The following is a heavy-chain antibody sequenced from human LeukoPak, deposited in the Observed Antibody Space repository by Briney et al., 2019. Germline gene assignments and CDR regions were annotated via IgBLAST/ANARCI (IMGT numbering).Heavy chain of an antibody. J-gene: IGHJ3*02. CDR3: AKDRLSRWYENAFDI. CDR2: IDGSGGST. D-gene: IGHD6-13*01. V-gene: IGHV3-23*01. CDR1: GFTFSSYA. Sequence: GGPLRLSCAASGFTFSSYAMSWVRQAPGKGLEWVSAIDGSGGSTYFADSVQGRFTISRDNSKNTLYLKMNSLRAEDTAVYYCAKDRLSRWYENAFDIWGQRTMVTVS.